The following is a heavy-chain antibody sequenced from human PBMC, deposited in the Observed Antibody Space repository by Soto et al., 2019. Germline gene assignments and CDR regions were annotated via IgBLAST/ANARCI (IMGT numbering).Heavy chain of an antibody. CDR1: GGTFSSYA. Sequence: SVKVSCKASGGTFSSYAISWVRQAPGQGLEWMGGIIPIFGTANYAQKFQGRVTITADESTSTAYMELSSLRSKDTAVYYCARSQTAVYYYGMDVWGQGTTVTVSS. J-gene: IGHJ6*02. CDR3: ARSQTAVYYYGMDV. V-gene: IGHV1-69*13. CDR2: IIPIFGTA.